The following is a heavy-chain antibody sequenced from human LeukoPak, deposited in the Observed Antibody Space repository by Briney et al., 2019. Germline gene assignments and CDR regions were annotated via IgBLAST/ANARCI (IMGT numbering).Heavy chain of an antibody. Sequence: SETLSLTCTVSGCSISSYYWSWIRQPPGKGLEWIGYIYYSGSTNYNPSLKSRVTISVDTSKNQFSLKLSSVPAADSAVYYCARGGAYGSGRTAAFDIWGQGTMVTVSS. D-gene: IGHD3-10*01. CDR3: ARGGAYGSGRTAAFDI. V-gene: IGHV4-59*01. CDR1: GCSISSYY. CDR2: IYYSGST. J-gene: IGHJ3*02.